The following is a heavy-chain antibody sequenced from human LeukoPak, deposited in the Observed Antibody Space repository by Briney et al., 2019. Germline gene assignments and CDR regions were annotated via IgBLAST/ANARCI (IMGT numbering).Heavy chain of an antibody. D-gene: IGHD6-6*01. CDR2: INWNGDRT. CDR1: GFTFDDYA. V-gene: IGHV3-20*04. J-gene: IGHJ4*02. Sequence: GGSLRLSCAASGFTFDDYAMSWVRQVPGKGLEWVSGINWNGDRTQYIDSVKGRFTMSRDNAKNSLYLQMNSLRAEDTAVYYCTRDEDFYSSSSDYWGQGTLVTVSS. CDR3: TRDEDFYSSSSDY.